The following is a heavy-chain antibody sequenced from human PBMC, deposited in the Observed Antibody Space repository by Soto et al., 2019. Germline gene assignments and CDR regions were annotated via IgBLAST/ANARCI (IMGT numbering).Heavy chain of an antibody. CDR1: GFTFSSYA. Sequence: HPGGSLRLSCAASGFTFSSYAMHWVRQAPGKGLEWVAVISYDGSNKYYADSVKGRFTISRDNSKNTLYLQMNSLRAEDTAVYYCASLAVAAHLHEVFLMDVWGQGTTVTVSS. CDR2: ISYDGSNK. J-gene: IGHJ6*02. D-gene: IGHD6-19*01. V-gene: IGHV3-30-3*01. CDR3: ASLAVAAHLHEVFLMDV.